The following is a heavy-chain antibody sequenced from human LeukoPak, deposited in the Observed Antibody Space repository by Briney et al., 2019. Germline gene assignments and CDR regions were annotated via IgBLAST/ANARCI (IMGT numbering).Heavy chain of an antibody. CDR1: GGSFSGYY. D-gene: IGHD4-17*01. V-gene: IGHV4-34*01. Sequence: LETLSLTCAVYGGSFSGYYWSWIRQPPGKGLEWIGEINHSGSTNYNPSLKSRVTISVDTSKNQFSLKLSSVTAADTAVYYCARGHYGDFGWFDPWGQGTLVTVSS. CDR3: ARGHYGDFGWFDP. CDR2: INHSGST. J-gene: IGHJ5*02.